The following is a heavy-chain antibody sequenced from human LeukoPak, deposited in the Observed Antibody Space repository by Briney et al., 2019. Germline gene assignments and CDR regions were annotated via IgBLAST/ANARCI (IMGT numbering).Heavy chain of an antibody. J-gene: IGHJ3*02. Sequence: GASAKVSCKASGGTFSSYAISWVRQAPGQGLEWMGGIIPIFGTANYAQRFQGRVTITTDESTGTAYMELSSLRSEDTAVYYCARESDYYGSGSYQHGAFDIWGQGTMVTVSS. D-gene: IGHD3-10*01. V-gene: IGHV1-69*05. CDR3: ARESDYYGSGSYQHGAFDI. CDR1: GGTFSSYA. CDR2: IIPIFGTA.